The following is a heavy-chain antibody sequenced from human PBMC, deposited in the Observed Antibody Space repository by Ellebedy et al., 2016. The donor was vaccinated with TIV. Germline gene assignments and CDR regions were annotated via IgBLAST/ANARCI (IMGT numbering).Heavy chain of an antibody. CDR2: FDPEDGEI. D-gene: IGHD3-22*01. CDR3: ATDEPSYNYDTSGLLEY. V-gene: IGHV1-24*01. Sequence: AASVKVSCKVSGYTLTELSMHWVRQGPGKGLEWMGGFDPEDGEIIYAQKFQGRITVTEDTSTDTAYMELSSLRSEDTAVYYCATDEPSYNYDTSGLLEYWGQGTLVTVSS. J-gene: IGHJ4*02. CDR1: GYTLTELS.